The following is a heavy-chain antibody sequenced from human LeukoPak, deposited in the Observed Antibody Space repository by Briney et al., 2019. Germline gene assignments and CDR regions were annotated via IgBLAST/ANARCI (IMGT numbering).Heavy chain of an antibody. CDR2: ISGSGGST. CDR3: AKDSDYDFWSGYYPS. D-gene: IGHD3-3*01. Sequence: PGGSLRLSCAASGFTFSTYAMSWVRQAPGKGLEWVSAISGSGGSTYYADSVKGRFTISRDNSKNTLYLQMNSLRAEDTAVYYCAKDSDYDFWSGYYPSWGQGTLVTVSS. CDR1: GFTFSTYA. V-gene: IGHV3-23*01. J-gene: IGHJ5*02.